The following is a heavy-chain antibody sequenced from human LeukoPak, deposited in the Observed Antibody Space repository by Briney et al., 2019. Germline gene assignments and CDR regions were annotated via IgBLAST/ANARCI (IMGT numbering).Heavy chain of an antibody. CDR2: IKSKGDGGTA. CDR3: TTDGLFCSGSGPSDY. D-gene: IGHD3-10*01. CDR1: GFIFSNAW. J-gene: IGHJ4*02. V-gene: IGHV3-15*01. Sequence: AGGSLRLSCAASGFIFSNAWMIWVRQAPGKGLEWVGRIKSKGDGGTADYAAPVEGRFSIFRDDSQNTLFLQMDSLKTEDTAVYFCTTDGLFCSGSGPSDYWGQGALVTVSS.